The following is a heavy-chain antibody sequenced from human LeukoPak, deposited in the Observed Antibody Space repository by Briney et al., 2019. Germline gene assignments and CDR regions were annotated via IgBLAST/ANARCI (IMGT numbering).Heavy chain of an antibody. V-gene: IGHV3-23*01. D-gene: IGHD1-14*01. Sequence: GGSLRLSCVASGCTFSSYAVSWFRLAPGKGLEWVSTVGRSGVDTYYADSVRGRFTISKDSSKNTLQMNSLSAEDTAIYYCVKHSGGVYGNSDSWGQGILVTVSS. CDR1: GCTFSSYA. CDR3: VKHSGGVYGNSDS. CDR2: VGRSGVDT. J-gene: IGHJ4*02.